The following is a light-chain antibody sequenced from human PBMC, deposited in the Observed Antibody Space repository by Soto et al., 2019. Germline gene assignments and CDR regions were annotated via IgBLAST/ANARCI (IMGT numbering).Light chain of an antibody. CDR3: QQYGSSPLIT. CDR2: GVS. CDR1: QRLSASD. J-gene: IGKJ5*01. Sequence: IGLSQSPGTLSLSTGQRATLSCRASQRLSASDIAWYQQKPGQAPKFLIYGVSSRATGIPDRFSGSGSGTDFTLTISRLEPEDFAVYHCQQYGSSPLITFGQGTRLEI. V-gene: IGKV3-20*01.